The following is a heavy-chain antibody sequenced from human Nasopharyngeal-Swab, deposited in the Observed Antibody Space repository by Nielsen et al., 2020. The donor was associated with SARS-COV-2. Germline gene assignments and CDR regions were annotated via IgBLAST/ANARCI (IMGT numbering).Heavy chain of an antibody. V-gene: IGHV4-59*08. Sequence: SETLSLTCTVSGGSISSYYWSWIRQPPGKGLEWIGYIYYSGSTNYNPSLKSRVTISVDTSKNQFSLKLSSVTAADTAVYYCARHHYDFWSGYYEGYFDYWGHGTLVTVSS. CDR2: IYYSGST. CDR1: GGSISSYY. D-gene: IGHD3-3*01. J-gene: IGHJ4*01. CDR3: ARHHYDFWSGYYEGYFDY.